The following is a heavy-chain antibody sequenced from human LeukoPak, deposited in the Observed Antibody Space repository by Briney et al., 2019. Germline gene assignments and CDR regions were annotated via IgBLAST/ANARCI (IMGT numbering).Heavy chain of an antibody. CDR3: AISSFGRDEHY. CDR2: TNRISGGT. D-gene: IGHD3-16*01. Sequence: ASVKVSCKASGYTFSGYFIHWVRQAPGQGLEWVGRTNRISGGTNYAQKFQGRVTMTRDTSTSTAYMELSSLRSDDTAVHYCAISSFGRDEHYWGQGTLVTVSS. J-gene: IGHJ4*02. CDR1: GYTFSGYF. V-gene: IGHV1-2*06.